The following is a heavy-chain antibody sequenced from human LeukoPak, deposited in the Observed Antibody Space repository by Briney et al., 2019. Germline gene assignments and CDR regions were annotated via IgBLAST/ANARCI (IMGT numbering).Heavy chain of an antibody. J-gene: IGHJ6*02. D-gene: IGHD2-15*01. CDR2: ISYDGSNK. CDR1: GFTFSSYS. Sequence: GGSLRLSCAASGFTFSSYSMNWVRQAPGKGLEWVAVISYDGSNKYYADSVKGRFTISRDNSKNTLYLQMNSLRAEDTAVYYCAKEETYCSGGSCYYYYYGMDVWGQGTTVTVSS. CDR3: AKEETYCSGGSCYYYYYGMDV. V-gene: IGHV3-30*18.